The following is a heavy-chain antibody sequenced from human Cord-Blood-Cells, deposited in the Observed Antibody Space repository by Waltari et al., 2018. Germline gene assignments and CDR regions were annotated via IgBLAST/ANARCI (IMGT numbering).Heavy chain of an antibody. J-gene: IGHJ4*02. D-gene: IGHD5-12*01. CDR1: GFTFSSYG. CDR3: ARGYSGYDPYYFDY. CDR2: IWYDGSNK. Sequence: QVQLVESGGGVVQPGRSLRLSCAASGFTFSSYGMHWVHQAPGKGLEWVAVIWYDGSNKYYADSVKGRFTISRDNSKNTLYLQMNSLRAEDTAVYYCARGYSGYDPYYFDYWGQGTLVTVSS. V-gene: IGHV3-33*01.